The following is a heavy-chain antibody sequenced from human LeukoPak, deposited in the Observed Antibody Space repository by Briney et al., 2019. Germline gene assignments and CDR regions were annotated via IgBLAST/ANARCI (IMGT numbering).Heavy chain of an antibody. D-gene: IGHD5/OR15-5a*01. J-gene: IGHJ6*04. V-gene: IGHV4-4*02. CDR3: ARWTPPHGSTTTPPYYYYYGMDA. Sequence: KPSETLSLTCAVSGGSISSSNWWSWVRQPPGKGLEWIGEIYHSGSTNYNPSLKSRVTISVDKSKNQFSLKLSSVTAAAAAVYYCARWTPPHGSTTTPPYYYYYGMDAWGKGTTVTVSS. CDR1: GGSISSSNW. CDR2: IYHSGST.